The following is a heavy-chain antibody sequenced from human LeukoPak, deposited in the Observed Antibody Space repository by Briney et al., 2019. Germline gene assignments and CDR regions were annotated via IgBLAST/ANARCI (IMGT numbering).Heavy chain of an antibody. J-gene: IGHJ4*02. CDR1: GYTLTELS. V-gene: IGHV1-24*01. Sequence: ASVKVSCKVSGYTLTELSMHWVRQAPGKGLEWMGGFDPEDGETIYAQKFQGRVTMTEDTSTDTAYMELSSLRSEDTAVYYCAPLGGSYYSFDYWGQGTLVTVSS. CDR2: FDPEDGET. CDR3: APLGGSYYSFDY. D-gene: IGHD3-10*01.